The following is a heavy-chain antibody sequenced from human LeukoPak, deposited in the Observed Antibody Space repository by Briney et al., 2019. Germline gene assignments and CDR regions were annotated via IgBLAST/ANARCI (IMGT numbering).Heavy chain of an antibody. D-gene: IGHD5-12*01. CDR3: AKEWLRFDY. J-gene: IGHJ4*02. V-gene: IGHV3-23*01. Sequence: GGSLRLSCAASGFTFSTYSMNWVRQAPGKGLEWVSTISGSGASTYYADSVKGRFTISRDNSKNTLSLQMNSLRAEDTAVYYCAKEWLRFDYWGQGTLVTVSS. CDR2: ISGSGAST. CDR1: GFTFSTYS.